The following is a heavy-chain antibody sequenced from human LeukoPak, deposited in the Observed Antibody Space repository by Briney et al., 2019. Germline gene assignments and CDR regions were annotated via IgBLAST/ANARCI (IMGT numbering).Heavy chain of an antibody. V-gene: IGHV4-38-2*02. D-gene: IGHD3-22*01. CDR1: GYSISSGYY. CDR3: ARDESSGYEIDY. CDR2: IYHSGST. J-gene: IGHJ4*02. Sequence: SETLSPTCTVSGYSISSGYYWGWIRQPPGKGLEWIGSIYHSGSTYYNPSLKSRVTISVDTSKNQFSLKLSSVTAADTAVYYCARDESSGYEIDYWGQGTLVTVSS.